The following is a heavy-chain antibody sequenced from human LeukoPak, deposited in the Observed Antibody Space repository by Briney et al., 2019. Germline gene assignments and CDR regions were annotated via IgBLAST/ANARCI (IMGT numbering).Heavy chain of an antibody. Sequence: GSSVKVSCKASGGTFSSYAISWVRQAPGQGLEWMGGIIPIFGTANYAQKFQGRVTITADESTSTAYMELSSLSSEDTAVYYCAREPPHFGVVINWFDPWGQGTLVTVSS. D-gene: IGHD3-3*01. CDR2: IIPIFGTA. J-gene: IGHJ5*02. CDR3: AREPPHFGVVINWFDP. V-gene: IGHV1-69*01. CDR1: GGTFSSYA.